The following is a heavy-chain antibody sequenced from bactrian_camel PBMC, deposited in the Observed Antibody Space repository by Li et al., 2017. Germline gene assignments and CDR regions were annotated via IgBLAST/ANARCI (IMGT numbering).Heavy chain of an antibody. CDR2: LNTATHAT. D-gene: IGHD5*01. V-gene: IGHV3S35*01. CDR3: KTDHN. Sequence: VQLVESGGALVQPGGSLILSCEASGFTWCAWVRQAPGKGLECISSLNTATHATYYPNSVKDRFTISTDNAKNTVYLQMNSLKVEDTAVYYCKTDHNWGQGTQVTVS. CDR1: GFTWCA. J-gene: IGHJ4*01.